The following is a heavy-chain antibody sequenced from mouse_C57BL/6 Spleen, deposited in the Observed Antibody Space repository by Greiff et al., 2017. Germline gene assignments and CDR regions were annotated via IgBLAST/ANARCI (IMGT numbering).Heavy chain of an antibody. CDR2: ISSGGSYT. J-gene: IGHJ4*01. Sequence: EVQLVESGGDLVKPGGSLKLSCAASGFTFSSYGMSWVRQTPDKRLEWVATISSGGSYTYYPDSVKGRFTISRDNAKNTLYLQMSSLKSEDTAMYYCARRGGSDAMDYWGQGTSVTVSS. CDR3: ARRGGSDAMDY. D-gene: IGHD1-1*01. V-gene: IGHV5-6*01. CDR1: GFTFSSYG.